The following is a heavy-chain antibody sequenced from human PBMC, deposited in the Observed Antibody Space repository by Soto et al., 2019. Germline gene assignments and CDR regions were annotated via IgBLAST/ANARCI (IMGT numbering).Heavy chain of an antibody. J-gene: IGHJ4*02. CDR3: VRTSSY. D-gene: IGHD2-2*01. V-gene: IGHV3-53*01. CDR1: GFAVNSDY. CDR2: LFAGGVT. Sequence: LRLSCAASGFAVNSDYMSWVRQAPGKGLEWVSVLFAGGVTHYSDSVKGRFTISRDNSKNTLFLQMNSLRADDTAAYYCVRTSSYWGQGTRVTVSS.